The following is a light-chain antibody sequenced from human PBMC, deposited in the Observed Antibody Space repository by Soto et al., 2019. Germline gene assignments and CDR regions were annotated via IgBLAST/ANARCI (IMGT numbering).Light chain of an antibody. CDR1: SSNIGAGYD. Sequence: QSVLTQPPSVSGAPGQRVTISCTWSSSNIGAGYDVPWYQQLPGTAPKLLISGNSNRPSGVPDRFSGSKSGTSASLAITGVQADDEADYYCQSYDSSLSGWVFGGGTKLTVL. CDR2: GNS. V-gene: IGLV1-40*01. CDR3: QSYDSSLSGWV. J-gene: IGLJ3*02.